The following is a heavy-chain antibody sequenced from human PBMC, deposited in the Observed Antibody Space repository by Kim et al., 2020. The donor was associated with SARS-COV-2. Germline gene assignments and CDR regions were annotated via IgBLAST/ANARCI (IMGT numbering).Heavy chain of an antibody. D-gene: IGHD6-13*01. Sequence: NPSLKSRVTISVGTSKNQFSLKLSSVTAADTAVYYCAMQQQLAPKTIDYWGQGTLVTVSS. CDR3: AMQQQLAPKTIDY. J-gene: IGHJ4*02. V-gene: IGHV4-31*02.